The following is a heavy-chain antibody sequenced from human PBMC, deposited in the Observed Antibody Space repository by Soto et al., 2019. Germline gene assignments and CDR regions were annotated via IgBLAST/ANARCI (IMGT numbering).Heavy chain of an antibody. CDR2: IQSGGTT. CDR1: GFTVSSKY. J-gene: IGHJ6*04. V-gene: IGHV3-66*01. CDR3: ARDDVLCDGGRCYGIPLDV. Sequence: PGGALRLSFGGSGFTVSSKYMTWVRQAPGKGLEWVSLIQSGGTTYYADSVKGRFTISRDTSENTLHLQMDSLRVEDTAVYYCARDDVLCDGGRCYGIPLDVWGKATTVTVSS. D-gene: IGHD2-15*01.